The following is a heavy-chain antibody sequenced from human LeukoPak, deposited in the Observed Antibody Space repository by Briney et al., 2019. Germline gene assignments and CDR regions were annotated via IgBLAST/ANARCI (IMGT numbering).Heavy chain of an antibody. CDR1: GFTFSDYD. V-gene: IGHV3-48*01. CDR3: ARPTTSGWYPH. J-gene: IGHJ3*01. CDR2: ITGSSSSE. D-gene: IGHD6-19*01. Sequence: GGSLRLSCAASGFTFSDYDMNWIRQAPGTGLEWVSYITGSSSSEYYADSVKGRFTISRDNAKNSLYLQMTSLRAEDTAVYYCARPTTSGWYPHWGQGTMVTVSS.